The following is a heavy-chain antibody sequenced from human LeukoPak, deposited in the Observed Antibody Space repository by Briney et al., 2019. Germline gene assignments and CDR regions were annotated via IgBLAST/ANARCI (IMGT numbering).Heavy chain of an antibody. J-gene: IGHJ4*02. CDR2: INPSGGRT. CDR3: ARVLGSDYYDSSCYNY. CDR1: GGTFSSYA. D-gene: IGHD3-22*01. V-gene: IGHV1-46*01. Sequence: ASVKVSCKASGGTFSSYAISWVRQAPGQGLEWMGIINPSGGRTIYAQKFQGRVTMTRDTSTSKVHMELSSMRSEDTAVYYCARVLGSDYYDSSCYNYWGQGTLATVSS.